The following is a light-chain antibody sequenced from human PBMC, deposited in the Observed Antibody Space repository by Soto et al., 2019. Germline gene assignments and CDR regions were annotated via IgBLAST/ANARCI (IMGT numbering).Light chain of an antibody. CDR1: SSDVGGYNY. J-gene: IGLJ1*01. CDR2: DVS. V-gene: IGLV2-14*01. Sequence: QSALTQPASVSGSPGQSITISCTGTSSDVGGYNYVSWYQQHPGKAPKLMIYDVSNQPSGVSNRFSGSKSGNTASLTISGLQAEDDADYYCSSYTSSSTLYVFGTGTKVTVL. CDR3: SSYTSSSTLYV.